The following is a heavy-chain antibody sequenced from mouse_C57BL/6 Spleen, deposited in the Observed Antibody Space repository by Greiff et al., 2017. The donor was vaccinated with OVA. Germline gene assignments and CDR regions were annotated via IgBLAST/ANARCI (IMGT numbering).Heavy chain of an antibody. CDR1: GFTFSSYA. V-gene: IGHV5-4*01. J-gene: IGHJ4*01. Sequence: DVQLVESGGGLVKPGGSLKLSCAASGFTFSSYAMSWVRQTPEKRLEWVATISDGGSYTYYPDNVKGRFTISRDNAKNNLYLQMSHLKSEDTAMYYCARGTLHYYAMDYWGQGTSVTVSS. CDR3: ARGTLHYYAMDY. CDR2: ISDGGSYT.